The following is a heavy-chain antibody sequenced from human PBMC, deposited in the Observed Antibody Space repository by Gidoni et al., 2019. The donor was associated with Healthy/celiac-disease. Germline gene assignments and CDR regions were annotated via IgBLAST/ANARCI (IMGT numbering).Heavy chain of an antibody. CDR1: GGSISSYY. CDR3: ARGGGMVRGVMERFDY. Sequence: QVQLQESGPGLVKPSETLSLTCTVSGGSISSYYWSWLRQPPGKGLEWIGYIYYSGSTNYNPSLKSRVTISGDTSKNQFSLKLSSVTAADTAVYYCARGGGMVRGVMERFDYWGQGTLVTVSS. D-gene: IGHD3-10*01. V-gene: IGHV4-59*01. J-gene: IGHJ4*02. CDR2: IYYSGST.